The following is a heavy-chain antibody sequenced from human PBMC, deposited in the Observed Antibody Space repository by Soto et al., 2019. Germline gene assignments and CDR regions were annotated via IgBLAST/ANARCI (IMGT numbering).Heavy chain of an antibody. Sequence: VFMILSYTASGFTFSGYAMSWVRQATGKGLEWVSAISGSGDSTYYADSVKGRFTISRDNSKNTLYLQMNSLRAEDTAVYYCARGSPGYYGMDVWGQGTTVTVSS. V-gene: IGHV3-23*01. J-gene: IGHJ6*02. CDR1: GFTFSGYA. D-gene: IGHD1-26*01. CDR2: ISGSGDST. CDR3: ARGSPGYYGMDV.